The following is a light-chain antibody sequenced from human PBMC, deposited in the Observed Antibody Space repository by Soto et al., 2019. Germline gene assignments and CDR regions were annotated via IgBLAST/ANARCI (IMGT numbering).Light chain of an antibody. Sequence: DIQVTQSPSSLSASVGDRITITCRTSQNINTYLNWYQQNPGKVPKLLISAASNLQSGVPSRFSGSGSGKEFSLTITSLQAEDFATYYCQQTDDNPRTFGQGTKV. CDR2: AAS. J-gene: IGKJ1*01. CDR1: QNINTY. CDR3: QQTDDNPRT. V-gene: IGKV1-39*01.